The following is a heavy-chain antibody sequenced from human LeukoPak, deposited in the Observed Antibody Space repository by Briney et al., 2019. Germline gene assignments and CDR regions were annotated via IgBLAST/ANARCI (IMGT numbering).Heavy chain of an antibody. D-gene: IGHD2-15*01. CDR2: IYYSGST. CDR1: DGSISSGGYY. Sequence: SQTLSLTCTVSDGSISSGGYYWSWIRQHPGKGLEWIGYIYYSGSTYYNPSLKSRVTISVGTSKNQFSLKLSSVTAADTAVYYCARVVGKYYFDYWGQGTLVTVSS. J-gene: IGHJ4*02. V-gene: IGHV4-31*03. CDR3: ARVVGKYYFDY.